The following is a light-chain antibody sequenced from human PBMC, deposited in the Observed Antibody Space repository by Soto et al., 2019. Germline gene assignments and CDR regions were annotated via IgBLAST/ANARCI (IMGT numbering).Light chain of an antibody. CDR1: QSVRNSY. CDR2: GAS. CDR3: RQHGSSSYT. J-gene: IGKJ2*01. Sequence: EIVLTQSPGTLSLSPGERATLFCRASQSVRNSYLAWYQQKPGQAPRLLIYGASGRATGTPDRFSGSGSGTDVTSTISRLEPAEGAVYYCRQHGSSSYTFGQGTKVEI. V-gene: IGKV3-20*01.